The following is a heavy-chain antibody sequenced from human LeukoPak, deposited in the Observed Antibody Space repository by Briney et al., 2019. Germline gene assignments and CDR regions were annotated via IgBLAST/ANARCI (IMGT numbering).Heavy chain of an antibody. CDR2: IDPSDSYT. J-gene: IGHJ6*02. CDR3: ARLYDSSGYYYVYYSMDV. Sequence: GESLKISCKGSGYSFTSYWISWVRQMPGKGLEWMGRIDPSDSYTNYSPSFQGHVTISADKSISTAYLQWSSLKASDTAMYYCARLYDSSGYYYVYYSMDVWGQGTTVTVSS. V-gene: IGHV5-10-1*01. CDR1: GYSFTSYW. D-gene: IGHD3-22*01.